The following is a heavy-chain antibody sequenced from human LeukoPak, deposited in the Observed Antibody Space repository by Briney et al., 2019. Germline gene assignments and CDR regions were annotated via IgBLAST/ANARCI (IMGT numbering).Heavy chain of an antibody. D-gene: IGHD3-16*01. Sequence: GGSLRLSCAASGFIFNSYWMNWLRQAPGKGLEWVANVDQDGSEKYYVGSVKGRFAISRDNAKNSLYLQMNSLRVEDTAVYYCARGWASSRRKAFDIWGQGTMVTVSS. V-gene: IGHV3-7*03. J-gene: IGHJ3*02. CDR2: VDQDGSEK. CDR1: GFIFNSYW. CDR3: ARGWASSRRKAFDI.